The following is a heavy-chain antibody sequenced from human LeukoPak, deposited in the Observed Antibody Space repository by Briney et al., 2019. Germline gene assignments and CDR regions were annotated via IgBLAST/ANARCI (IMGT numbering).Heavy chain of an antibody. D-gene: IGHD4-17*01. CDR3: TTDRDYGDHPVPFDY. Sequence: GGSLRLSCAASGFTFSNAWMSWVRQAPGKGLEWVGRIKSKTDGGTTDYAAPVKGRFTISRDDSKNTLYLQMNSLKTEDTAVYYCTTDRDYGDHPVPFDYWGQGTLVTVSS. CDR1: GFTFSNAW. J-gene: IGHJ4*02. V-gene: IGHV3-15*01. CDR2: IKSKTDGGTT.